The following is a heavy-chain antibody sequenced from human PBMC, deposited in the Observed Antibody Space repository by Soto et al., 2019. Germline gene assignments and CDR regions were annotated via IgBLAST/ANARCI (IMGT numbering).Heavy chain of an antibody. V-gene: IGHV1-46*03. J-gene: IGHJ3*02. CDR2: INPSGGST. Sequence: ASVKVSCKASGYTFTCYYMHWVRQAPGQGLEWMGIINPSGGSTSYAQKFQGRVTMTRDTSTSTVYMELSSLRSEDTAVYYCARAVRGHGAFDIRGQGTMVTVSS. CDR1: GYTFTCYY. CDR3: ARAVRGHGAFDI. D-gene: IGHD2-2*01.